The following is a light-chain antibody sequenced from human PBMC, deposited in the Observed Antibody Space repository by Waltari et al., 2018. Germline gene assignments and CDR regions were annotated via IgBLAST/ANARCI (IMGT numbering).Light chain of an antibody. CDR3: QTWGTGTYWM. Sequence: QVVLTQSPSASASLGASVTLTCTLNSEYGHFPIAWHHPQPEKGPRYLMRVNSDGSHIKGDGIPYRFSGSSSGAERYLTISGLQSEDEADYYCQTWGTGTYWMFGGGTKLTVL. V-gene: IGLV4-69*01. CDR2: VNSDGSH. J-gene: IGLJ3*02. CDR1: SEYGHFP.